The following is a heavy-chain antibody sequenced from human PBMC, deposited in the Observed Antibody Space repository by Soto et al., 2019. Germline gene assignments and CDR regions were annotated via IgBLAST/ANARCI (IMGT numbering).Heavy chain of an antibody. V-gene: IGHV3-23*01. CDR2: ISGSGGST. Sequence: EVQLLESGGGLVQPGGSLRLSCAASGFTFSSYAMSWVRQAPGKGLEWVSAISGSGGSTYYADSVKGRFTISRDNSKNTLYLQMNRLRAEDTAVYYCEKVLSYYYVLLPDQYYYYYMDVWGKGTTVTVSS. J-gene: IGHJ6*03. D-gene: IGHD3-10*02. CDR1: GFTFSSYA. CDR3: EKVLSYYYVLLPDQYYYYYMDV.